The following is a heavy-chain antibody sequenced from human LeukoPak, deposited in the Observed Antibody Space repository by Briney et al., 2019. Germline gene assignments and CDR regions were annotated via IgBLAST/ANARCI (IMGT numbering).Heavy chain of an antibody. V-gene: IGHV3-30*03. CDR2: ISYDGSNK. CDR3: ARVNVGYYYDSSGPSFDY. CDR1: GFTFSSYG. Sequence: LAGGSLRLSCAASGFTFSSYGMHWVRQAPGKGLEWVAVISYDGSNKYYADSVKGRFTISRDNSKNTLYLQMNSLRAEDTAVYYCARVNVGYYYDSSGPSFDYWGQGTLVTVSS. J-gene: IGHJ4*02. D-gene: IGHD3-22*01.